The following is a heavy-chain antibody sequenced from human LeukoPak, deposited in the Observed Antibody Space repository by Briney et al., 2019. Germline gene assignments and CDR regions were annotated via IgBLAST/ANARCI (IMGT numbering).Heavy chain of an antibody. V-gene: IGHV4-34*01. D-gene: IGHD1-26*01. CDR2: INHSGST. CDR1: GGSFSGYY. Sequence: SETLSLTCAVYGGSFSGYYWSWIRQPPGKGLEWIGEINHSGSTNYNPSLKGRVTISLDTSRNQFSLQLSSVTAADTAQYYCARQKWDRLTYYYYGMDVWGQGTTVTVSS. CDR3: ARQKWDRLTYYYYGMDV. J-gene: IGHJ6*02.